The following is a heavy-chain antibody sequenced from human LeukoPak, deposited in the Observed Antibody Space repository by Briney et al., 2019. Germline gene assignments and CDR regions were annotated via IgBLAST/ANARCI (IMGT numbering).Heavy chain of an antibody. D-gene: IGHD6-13*01. CDR3: ARERQQLGYYYGMDV. CDR2: ISSSGSTI. CDR1: GFTFSSYE. J-gene: IGHJ6*02. Sequence: GGSLRLCCAASGFTFSSYEMNWVRQATGKGLEWVSYISSSGSTIYYADSVKGRFTISRDNAKNSLYLQMNSLRAEDTAVYYCARERQQLGYYYGMDVWGQGTTVTVSS. V-gene: IGHV3-48*03.